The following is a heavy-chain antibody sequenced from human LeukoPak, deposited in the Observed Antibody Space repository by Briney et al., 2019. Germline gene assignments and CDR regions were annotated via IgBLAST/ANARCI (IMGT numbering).Heavy chain of an antibody. V-gene: IGHV4-59*01. J-gene: IGHJ3*02. Sequence: SETLSLTCAVYGGSFSGYYWSWIRQPPGKGLEWIGYIYYSGSTNYNPSLKSRVTISVDTSKNQFSLKLSSVTAADTAVYYCARESDYVAFDIWGQGTMVTVSS. CDR3: ARESDYVAFDI. CDR2: IYYSGST. D-gene: IGHD4-17*01. CDR1: GGSFSGYY.